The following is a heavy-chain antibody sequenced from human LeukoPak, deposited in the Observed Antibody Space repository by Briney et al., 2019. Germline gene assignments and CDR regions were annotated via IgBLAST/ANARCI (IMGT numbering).Heavy chain of an antibody. Sequence: GGSLRLSCAASGFTFSSYAMSWVRQAPGKGLEWVSAISGSGGSTYYADSVKGRFTTSRDNSKNTLYLQMNSLRAEDTAVYYCAKDGIAVAGPSGDYWGQGTLVTVSS. D-gene: IGHD6-19*01. J-gene: IGHJ4*02. CDR1: GFTFSSYA. CDR3: AKDGIAVAGPSGDY. CDR2: ISGSGGST. V-gene: IGHV3-23*01.